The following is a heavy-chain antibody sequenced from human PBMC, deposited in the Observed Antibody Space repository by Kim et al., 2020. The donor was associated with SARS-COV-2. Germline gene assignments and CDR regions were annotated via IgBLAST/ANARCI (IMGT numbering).Heavy chain of an antibody. Sequence: SVKVSCKASGGTFSSYAISWVRQAPGQGLEWMGGIIPIFGTANYAQKFQGRVTITADESTSTAYMELSSLRSEDTAVYYCAIYLVATPPWVAFDIWGQGTMVTVSS. CDR2: IIPIFGTA. J-gene: IGHJ3*02. D-gene: IGHD5-12*01. CDR3: AIYLVATPPWVAFDI. V-gene: IGHV1-69*13. CDR1: GGTFSSYA.